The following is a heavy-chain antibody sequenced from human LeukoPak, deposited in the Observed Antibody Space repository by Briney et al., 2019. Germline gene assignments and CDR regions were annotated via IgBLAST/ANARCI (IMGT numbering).Heavy chain of an antibody. Sequence: PGGSLRLSCAASGFTFSSYAMSWVRQAPGKGLEWVSAISGSGGSTYYADSVKGRFTISRDNSKNTLYLQMNSLRAEGTAVYYCAKDRINVNDRRVDFDYWGQGTLVTVSS. D-gene: IGHD3-16*01. V-gene: IGHV3-23*01. CDR1: GFTFSSYA. J-gene: IGHJ4*02. CDR2: ISGSGGST. CDR3: AKDRINVNDRRVDFDY.